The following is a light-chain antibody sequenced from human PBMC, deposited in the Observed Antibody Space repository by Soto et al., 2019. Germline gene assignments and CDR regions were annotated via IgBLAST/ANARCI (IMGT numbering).Light chain of an antibody. CDR3: AGWDDSLNGVL. V-gene: IGLV1-44*01. Sequence: QPVLTQPPSASGTPGQRVTISCSGSGSNIGSNSVNWYQHLTGTAPKLLIYNDNQRPSGVPYRFSGSKSGTSASLAISGLQSEDEGDYYCAGWDDSLNGVLFGGGTKLTVL. CDR1: GSNIGSNS. CDR2: NDN. J-gene: IGLJ2*01.